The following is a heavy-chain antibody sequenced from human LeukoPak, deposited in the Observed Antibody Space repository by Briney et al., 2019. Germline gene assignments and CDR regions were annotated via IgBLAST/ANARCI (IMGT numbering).Heavy chain of an antibody. J-gene: IGHJ6*03. D-gene: IGHD2-2*01. CDR3: ARGYLGYCSSTSCWRYYMDV. CDR2: ISSSSSYI. Sequence: GGSLRLSCAASGFTFSSYSMNWVRQAAGKGLEWVSSISSSSSYIYYADSVKGRFTISRDNAKNSLYLQMNSLRAEDTAVYDCARGYLGYCSSTSCWRYYMDVWGKGTTVTVSS. V-gene: IGHV3-21*01. CDR1: GFTFSSYS.